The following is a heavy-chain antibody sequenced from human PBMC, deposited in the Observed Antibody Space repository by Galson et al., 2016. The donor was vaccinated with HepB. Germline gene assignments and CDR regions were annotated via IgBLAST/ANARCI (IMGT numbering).Heavy chain of an antibody. D-gene: IGHD3-22*01. J-gene: IGHJ1*01. Sequence: SLRLSCAASGFTFSTYWMSWVRQAPGKGLEWAANIKQDGSEKYYVDSVKGRFTISRDNAKNSLYLQMNSLRADDTAVYYCAQYYYDSSGYLEYFQHWGQGTRVTVSS. CDR1: GFTFSTYW. CDR3: AQYYYDSSGYLEYFQH. V-gene: IGHV3-7*03. CDR2: IKQDGSEK.